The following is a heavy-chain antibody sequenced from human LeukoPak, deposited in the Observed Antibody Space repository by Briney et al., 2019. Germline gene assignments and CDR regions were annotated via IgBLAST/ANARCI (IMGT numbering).Heavy chain of an antibody. CDR3: AKDWSSGWYRGESWFDS. CDR1: GFTFSSYA. D-gene: IGHD6-19*01. CDR2: INGSGGST. V-gene: IGHV3-23*01. J-gene: IGHJ5*01. Sequence: GGSLRLSCAASGFTFSSYAMSWVRQAPGKGLGWVSAINGSGGSTYYADSVKGRFTISRDNSKNTLYLQMNSLRAEDTAVYYCAKDWSSGWYRGESWFDSWGQGTLVTVSS.